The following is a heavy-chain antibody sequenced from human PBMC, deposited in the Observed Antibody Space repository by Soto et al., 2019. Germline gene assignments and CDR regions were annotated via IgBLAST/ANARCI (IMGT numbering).Heavy chain of an antibody. CDR3: ARLPAAGSDAFDI. D-gene: IGHD6-13*01. Sequence: GGSLRFSCAASGFTFSSYGMHWVRQAPGKGLEWVAVIRYDGSNKYYADSVKGRFTISRDNSKNTLYLQMNGLRAEDTAVYYCARLPAAGSDAFDIWGQGTMVTVSS. V-gene: IGHV3-33*01. CDR2: IRYDGSNK. J-gene: IGHJ3*02. CDR1: GFTFSSYG.